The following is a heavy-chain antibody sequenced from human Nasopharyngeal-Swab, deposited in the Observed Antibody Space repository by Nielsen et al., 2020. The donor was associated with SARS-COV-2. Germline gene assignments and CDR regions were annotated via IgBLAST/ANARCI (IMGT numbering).Heavy chain of an antibody. Sequence: GESLKISCAASGFTFSRYWMSWVRQAPGKGLEWVANIKQDGSEKYYVDSVKGRFTISRDNAKNSLYLQMNSLRAEDTAVYYCARGPDLYYYYGMDVWGQGTTVTVSS. D-gene: IGHD2-2*01. CDR1: GFTFSRYW. CDR2: IKQDGSEK. V-gene: IGHV3-7*03. CDR3: ARGPDLYYYYGMDV. J-gene: IGHJ6*02.